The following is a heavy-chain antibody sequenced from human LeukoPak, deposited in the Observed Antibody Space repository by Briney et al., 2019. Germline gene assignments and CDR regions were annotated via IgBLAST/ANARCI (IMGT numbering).Heavy chain of an antibody. J-gene: IGHJ4*02. V-gene: IGHV3-23*01. D-gene: IGHD2-15*01. Sequence: GGSLRLSCAASGFSFSNFAMNWVRQAPGKGLEWVSTISGRGSSIYYADSVEGRFTISRDNSKNTLYLQMNSLRAEDTAVYYCAKDIQDIVVVVAAIVWGQGTLVTVSS. CDR2: ISGRGSSI. CDR1: GFSFSNFA. CDR3: AKDIQDIVVVVAAIV.